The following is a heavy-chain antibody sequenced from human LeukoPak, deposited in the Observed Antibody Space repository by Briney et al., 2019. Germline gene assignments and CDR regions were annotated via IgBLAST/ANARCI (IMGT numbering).Heavy chain of an antibody. D-gene: IGHD6-19*01. CDR3: ARRKYSSYRTDFDY. CDR2: IYVGDSDA. Sequence: GESLKISCKGSGYSFTSYWIGWVRQMPGKGLEWMGIIYVGDSDARYNPSLQGHVTISADKSISTAYLQWSSLKASDTAMYYCARRKYSSYRTDFDYWGQGTLVIVSS. CDR1: GYSFTSYW. V-gene: IGHV5-51*01. J-gene: IGHJ4*02.